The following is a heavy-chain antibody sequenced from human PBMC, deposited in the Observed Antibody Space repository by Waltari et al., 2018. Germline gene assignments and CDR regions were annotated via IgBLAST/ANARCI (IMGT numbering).Heavy chain of an antibody. Sequence: QVQLVESGGGVVQPGRSLRLSCAASGFTFSSYGMHWVRQAPGKGREWVAVIWYDGSNKYYADSVKGRFTISRDNSKNTLYLQMNSLRAEDTAVYYCAREDIVVVPAALKRYYYYYGMDVWGQGTTVTVSS. D-gene: IGHD2-2*01. CDR1: GFTFSSYG. CDR3: AREDIVVVPAALKRYYYYYGMDV. J-gene: IGHJ6*02. V-gene: IGHV3-33*01. CDR2: IWYDGSNK.